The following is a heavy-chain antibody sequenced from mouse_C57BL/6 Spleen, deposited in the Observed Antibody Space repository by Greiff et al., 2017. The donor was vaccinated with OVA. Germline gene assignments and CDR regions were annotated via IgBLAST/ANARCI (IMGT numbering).Heavy chain of an antibody. CDR1: GYTFTDYY. J-gene: IGHJ2*01. Sequence: VQLQQSGPVLVKPGASVKMSCKASGYTFTDYYMNWVKQSHGKSLEWIGVINPYNGGTSYNQKFKGKATLTVDTSSSTAYMELNSLTSEDSAVYYCARDDGYYVYFDYWGQGTTLTVSS. D-gene: IGHD2-3*01. CDR2: INPYNGGT. CDR3: ARDDGYYVYFDY. V-gene: IGHV1-19*01.